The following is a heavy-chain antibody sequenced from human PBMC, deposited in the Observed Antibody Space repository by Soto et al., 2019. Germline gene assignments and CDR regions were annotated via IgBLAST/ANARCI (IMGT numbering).Heavy chain of an antibody. Sequence: ASVKVSCKASGYTFTSYDINWVRQATGQGLEWMGWMNPNSGNTGYAQKFQGRVTMTRNTSISTAYMVLSSLRSEDTAVYYCARARYVGYYDSSGYYLRVWGQGTLVTVSS. CDR2: MNPNSGNT. CDR1: GYTFTSYD. V-gene: IGHV1-8*01. D-gene: IGHD3-22*01. CDR3: ARARYVGYYDSSGYYLRV. J-gene: IGHJ4*02.